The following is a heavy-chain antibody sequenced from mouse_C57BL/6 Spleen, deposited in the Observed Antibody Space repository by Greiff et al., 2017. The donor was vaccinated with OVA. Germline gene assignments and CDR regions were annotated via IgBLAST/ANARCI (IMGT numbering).Heavy chain of an antibody. Sequence: DVKLVESGGGLVKPGGSLKLSCAASGFTFSDYGMHWVRQAPEKGLEWVAYISSGSSTIYYADTVKGRFTISRDNAKNTLFLQMTSLRSEDTAMYYCARRFITTVVATDFDVWGTGTTVTVSS. CDR3: ARRFITTVVATDFDV. CDR1: GFTFSDYG. V-gene: IGHV5-17*01. J-gene: IGHJ1*03. D-gene: IGHD1-1*01. CDR2: ISSGSSTI.